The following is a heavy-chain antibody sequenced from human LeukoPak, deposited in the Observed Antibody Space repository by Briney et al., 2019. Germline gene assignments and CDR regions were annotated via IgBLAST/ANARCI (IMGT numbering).Heavy chain of an antibody. V-gene: IGHV3-7*01. CDR2: INEDGSGK. CDR3: ARDDGDV. J-gene: IGHJ6*04. CDR1: GFTFSNYW. Sequence: GGSLRLSCVSSGFTFSNYWMKWVRQAPGKGLEWVASINEDGSGKFSVGSVKDRITISRDNTRNSLDLQINSLTVEDTAIYYCARDDGDVWGTGTAVTVSS.